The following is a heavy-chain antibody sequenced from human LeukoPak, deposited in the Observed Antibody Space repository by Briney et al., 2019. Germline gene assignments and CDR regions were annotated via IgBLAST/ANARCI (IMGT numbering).Heavy chain of an antibody. J-gene: IGHJ4*02. CDR2: IYYSGST. D-gene: IGHD1-26*01. CDR1: GGSISSSSYY. V-gene: IGHV4-39*07. CDR3: ARTETGVGATDY. Sequence: SETLSLTCTVSGGSISSSSYYWGWIRQPPGKGLEWIGSIYYSGSTYYNPSLKSRVTISVDTSKNQFSLKLNSVTAADTAVYYCARTETGVGATDYWGQGTLVTVSS.